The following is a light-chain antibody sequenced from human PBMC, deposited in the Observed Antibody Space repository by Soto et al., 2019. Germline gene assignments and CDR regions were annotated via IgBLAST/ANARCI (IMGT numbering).Light chain of an antibody. Sequence: QSALTQPRSVSGSPGQSVTISCTGTSSDVGGYNYVSWYQQHPGKAPKLMIYDVSKRPSWVPDRFSGSKSGNTASLTISGLQAEDEAHYYWCSYAGSYTLLVVGGGTKLTVL. J-gene: IGLJ2*01. CDR2: DVS. CDR1: SSDVGGYNY. CDR3: CSYAGSYTLLV. V-gene: IGLV2-11*01.